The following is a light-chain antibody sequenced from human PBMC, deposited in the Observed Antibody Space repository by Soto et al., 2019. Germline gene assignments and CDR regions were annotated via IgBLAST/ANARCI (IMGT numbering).Light chain of an antibody. V-gene: IGKV1-12*01. J-gene: IGKJ5*01. Sequence: DIQMTQSPSSVSASVGDRVTSTGRASQGISSWLGWYQQKPGKAPKLLIYAASSLQSGVPSRFSCSGSGTAFTLTISSLQPEYFATYYCQQGNSFPITFGQGTRLEIK. CDR3: QQGNSFPIT. CDR1: QGISSW. CDR2: AAS.